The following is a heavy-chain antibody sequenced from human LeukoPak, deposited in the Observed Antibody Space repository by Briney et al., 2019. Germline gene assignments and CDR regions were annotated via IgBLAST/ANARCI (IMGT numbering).Heavy chain of an antibody. J-gene: IGHJ4*02. CDR1: GGSFSGYY. Sequence: PSETLSLTCAVYGGSFSGYYWCWIRQPPGKGLEWIGEINHSGSTNYNPSLKSRVTISVDTSKNQFSLKLSSVTAADTAVYYCARRREVGSGYYYIKYFDYWGQGTLVTVSS. CDR3: ARRREVGSGYYYIKYFDY. D-gene: IGHD3-22*01. V-gene: IGHV4-34*01. CDR2: INHSGST.